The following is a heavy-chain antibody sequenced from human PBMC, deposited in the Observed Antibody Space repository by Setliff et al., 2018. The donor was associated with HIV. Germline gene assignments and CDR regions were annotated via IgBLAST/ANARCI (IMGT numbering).Heavy chain of an antibody. CDR2: ISSTGAP. Sequence: SETLSLTCTVSGGSISSYYWAWIRQSPRKGLEWIGYISSTGAPWYNPSLKSRVTMSIDTSKIHFSLTLSSVSGADTALYFCARGGKRAFDIWGQGAMVTVSS. CDR3: ARGGKRAFDI. J-gene: IGHJ3*02. CDR1: GGSISSYY. V-gene: IGHV4-59*01.